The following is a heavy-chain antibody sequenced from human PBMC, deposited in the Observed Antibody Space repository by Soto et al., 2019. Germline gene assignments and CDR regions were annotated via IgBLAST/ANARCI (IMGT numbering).Heavy chain of an antibody. Sequence: QVQLQESGPGLVKPSETLSLTCTVSGGSVSSGSYYWSWIRQPPGKGLEWIGYIYYSGSTNYNPSTMCRVAIAVDTSKTQFSLTLSSVTAADTAVYYCARDRGGRGWYRDGRWFDPWGQGTLVTVSS. CDR2: IYYSGST. CDR1: GGSVSSGSYY. J-gene: IGHJ5*02. V-gene: IGHV4-61*01. D-gene: IGHD6-19*01. CDR3: ARDRGGRGWYRDGRWFDP.